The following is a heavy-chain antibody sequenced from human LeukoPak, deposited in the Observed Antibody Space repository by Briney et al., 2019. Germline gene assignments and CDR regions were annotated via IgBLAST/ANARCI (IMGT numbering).Heavy chain of an antibody. J-gene: IGHJ1*01. CDR1: GFTVSSNY. CDR3: ATSYCSGGSCYPQYFQH. CDR2: LYSGGNT. D-gene: IGHD2-15*01. Sequence: GGSLRLSCAASGFTVSSNYMSWVRQAPGKGLEWVSLLYSGGNTYYADSAKGLFTISRDNSKNTLYLQMNSLRAEDTAVYYCATSYCSGGSCYPQYFQHWGQGTLVTVSS. V-gene: IGHV3-66*02.